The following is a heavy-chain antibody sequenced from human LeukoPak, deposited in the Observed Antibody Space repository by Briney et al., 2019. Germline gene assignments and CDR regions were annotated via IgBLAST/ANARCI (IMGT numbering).Heavy chain of an antibody. Sequence: PGGSLRLSCAASGFTFSSYSMNWVRQAPGKGLECVSSISSSSSYIYYADSVKGRFTISRDNAKNSLYLQMNSLRAEDTAVYYCARIGVSAFDIWGQGTMVTVSS. CDR1: GFTFSSYS. CDR2: ISSSSSYI. V-gene: IGHV3-21*01. J-gene: IGHJ3*02. CDR3: ARIGVSAFDI.